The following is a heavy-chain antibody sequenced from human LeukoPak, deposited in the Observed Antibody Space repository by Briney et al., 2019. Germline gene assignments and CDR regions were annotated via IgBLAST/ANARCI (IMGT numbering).Heavy chain of an antibody. CDR1: GFTFSNAW. J-gene: IGHJ4*02. Sequence: GGSLRLSCAASGFTFSNAWMSWVRQAPGKGLEWVSVIYSGGSTYYADSVKGRFTISRDNSENTLYLQMNSLRAEDTAVYYCASGWRELLDYWGQGTLVTVSS. CDR2: IYSGGST. V-gene: IGHV3-66*01. CDR3: ASGWRELLDY. D-gene: IGHD1-26*01.